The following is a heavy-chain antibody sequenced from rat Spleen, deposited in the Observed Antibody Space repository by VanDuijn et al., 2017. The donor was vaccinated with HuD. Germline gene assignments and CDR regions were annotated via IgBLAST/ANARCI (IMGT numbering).Heavy chain of an antibody. D-gene: IGHD4-3*01. V-gene: IGHV5-22*01. Sequence: EVQLVESGGGLVQPGRSLKLSCAASGFTFSDYYMAWVRQAPKKGLEWVASISHEGKNTYFGDSVKGRFAISRDDAKSTLYLQMNSLRSEDTATYYWARHSPIIRGTRYFDYWGQGVMVTVSS. J-gene: IGHJ2*01. CDR1: GFTFSDYY. CDR2: ISHEGKNT. CDR3: ARHSPIIRGTRYFDY.